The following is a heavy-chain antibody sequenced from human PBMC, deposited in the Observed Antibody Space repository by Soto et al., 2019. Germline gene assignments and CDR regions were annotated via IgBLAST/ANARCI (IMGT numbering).Heavy chain of an antibody. Sequence: EVQLLESGGGLVQPGGSLRLSCAASGFTFSSYAMSWVRQAPGKGLEWVSGISGSGGSTHYADSVKGRFTISRDNSKNTLYLQMNSLRAEDTAVYYCAKDRDYGSDFDYWVQGTLVTVSS. D-gene: IGHD4-17*01. V-gene: IGHV3-23*01. J-gene: IGHJ4*02. CDR2: ISGSGGST. CDR1: GFTFSSYA. CDR3: AKDRDYGSDFDY.